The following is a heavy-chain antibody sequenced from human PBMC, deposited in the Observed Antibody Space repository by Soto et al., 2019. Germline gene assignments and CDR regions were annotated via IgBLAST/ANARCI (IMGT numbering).Heavy chain of an antibody. CDR2: ISGSGGNT. CDR1: RFIFSSIA. J-gene: IGHJ3*02. V-gene: IGHV3-23*01. Sequence: GGSLRLSCAASRFIFSSIAMSGVRQAPGKGLEWVSGISGSGGNTYYADSVKGRFTISRDNSKKTLYLQMNSLRAEDTAVYYCAKDPQYSNTWYAAALDIRGQGTLVTVSS. D-gene: IGHD6-13*01. CDR3: AKDPQYSNTWYAAALDI.